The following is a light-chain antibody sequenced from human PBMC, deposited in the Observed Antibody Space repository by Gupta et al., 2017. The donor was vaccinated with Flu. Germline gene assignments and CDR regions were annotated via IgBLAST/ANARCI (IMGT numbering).Light chain of an antibody. CDR2: YYD. CDR1: SSNSENTA. CDR3: AAWYDSLNGVV. V-gene: IGLV1-36*01. Sequence: QSVLTQPRKVFDALGQPVAIDCSGGSSNSENTAVNWYQQLPGKAPKLLIYYYDLLSSGVSGRFSSSNSGASASLAISGLQSDDEADYYCAAWYDSLNGVVFGGGTRLTVL. J-gene: IGLJ2*01.